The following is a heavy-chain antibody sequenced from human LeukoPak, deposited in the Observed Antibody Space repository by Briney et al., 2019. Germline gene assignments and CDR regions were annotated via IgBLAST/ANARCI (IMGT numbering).Heavy chain of an antibody. CDR1: GFTFSSYS. J-gene: IGHJ3*02. CDR3: ASPRETATKLALFAFDI. D-gene: IGHD5-24*01. V-gene: IGHV3-21*01. Sequence: GGSLRLSCAASGFTFSSYSMNWVRQAPGKGLEWVSSISSSSSYIYYADSVKGRFTISRDNAKNSLYLQMNSLRAEDTAVYYCASPRETATKLALFAFDIWGQGTMVTVSS. CDR2: ISSSSSYI.